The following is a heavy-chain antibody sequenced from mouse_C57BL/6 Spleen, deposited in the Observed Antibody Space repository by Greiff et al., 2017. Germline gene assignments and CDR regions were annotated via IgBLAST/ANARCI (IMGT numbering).Heavy chain of an antibody. CDR2: ISSGGDYI. D-gene: IGHD2-5*01. V-gene: IGHV5-9-1*02. J-gene: IGHJ2*01. CDR1: GFTFSSYA. Sequence: DVHLVESGEGLVKPGGSLKLSCAASGFTFSSYAMSWVRQTPEKRLEWVAYISSGGDYIYYADTVKGRFTISRDNARNTLYLQMSSLKSEDTAMYYCTRDGGYSNYDYWGQGTTLTVSS. CDR3: TRDGGYSNYDY.